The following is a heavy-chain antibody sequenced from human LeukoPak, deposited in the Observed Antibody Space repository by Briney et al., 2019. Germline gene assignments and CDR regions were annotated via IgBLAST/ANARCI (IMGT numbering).Heavy chain of an antibody. J-gene: IGHJ6*02. V-gene: IGHV4-30-2*01. CDR1: GGSISSGGYS. Sequence: TPSLTCTVSGGSISSGGYSWSWIRQPPGKGLEWIGYIYHSGSTYYNPSLKSRVTISVDRSKNQFSLKLSSVTAADTAVYYCARGDPSGMDVWGQGTTVTVSS. D-gene: IGHD2-21*02. CDR3: ARGDPSGMDV. CDR2: IYHSGST.